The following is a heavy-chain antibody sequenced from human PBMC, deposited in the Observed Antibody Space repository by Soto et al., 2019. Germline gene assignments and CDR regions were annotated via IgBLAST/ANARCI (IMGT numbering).Heavy chain of an antibody. Sequence: QVQLVQSGAEEKKPGASVKVSCKASGYTFTNYAMHWVRQAPGQRLEWMGWINAGNGDTKYSPNFQGRLTISRATSASTAYMELSSLRSEDTAIYYCAREWSIYLGLAPWGQGTLVTVSS. CDR2: INAGNGDT. D-gene: IGHD6-6*01. CDR3: AREWSIYLGLAP. V-gene: IGHV1-3*05. J-gene: IGHJ5*02. CDR1: GYTFTNYA.